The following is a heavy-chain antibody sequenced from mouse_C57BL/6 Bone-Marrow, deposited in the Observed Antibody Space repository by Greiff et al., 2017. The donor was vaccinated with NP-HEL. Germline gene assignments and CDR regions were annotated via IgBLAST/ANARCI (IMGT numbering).Heavy chain of an antibody. Sequence: EVKLMESGGGLVQPGGSLKLSCAASGFTFSDYGMAWVRQAPRKGPEWVAFISNLAYSIYYADTVTGRFTISRENAKNTLYLEMSSLRSEDTAMYYCARHGGRPGGAMDYWGQGTSVTVSS. V-gene: IGHV5-15*01. J-gene: IGHJ4*01. CDR1: GFTFSDYG. CDR3: ARHGGRPGGAMDY. CDR2: ISNLAYSI.